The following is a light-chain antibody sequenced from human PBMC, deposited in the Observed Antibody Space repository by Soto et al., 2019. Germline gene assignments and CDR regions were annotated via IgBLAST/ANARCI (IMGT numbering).Light chain of an antibody. CDR3: QQYNSYSQT. Sequence: DIQMTQSPSTLSASVGDRVTITCRASQSIRSWLAWYQQKPGKAPKLLIYDGSSLESGVPSRFSGSGSGTEFTLTISSLQPDDFATYYCQQYNSYSQTFAQGTKVEIK. CDR2: DGS. CDR1: QSIRSW. J-gene: IGKJ1*01. V-gene: IGKV1-5*01.